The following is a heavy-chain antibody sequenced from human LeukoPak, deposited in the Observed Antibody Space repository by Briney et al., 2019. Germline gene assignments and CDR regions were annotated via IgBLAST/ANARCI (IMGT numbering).Heavy chain of an antibody. J-gene: IGHJ4*02. CDR3: ARGGGYSYGHGFDY. CDR2: INWNGGST. V-gene: IGHV3-20*04. Sequence: GGSLRLSCAASGFTFYDYGMSWVRQAPGKGLEWVSGINWNGGSTGYADSVKGRLTISRDNAKNSLYLQMNSLRAEDTALYYCARGGGYSYGHGFDYWGQGTLVTVSS. CDR1: GFTFYDYG. D-gene: IGHD5-18*01.